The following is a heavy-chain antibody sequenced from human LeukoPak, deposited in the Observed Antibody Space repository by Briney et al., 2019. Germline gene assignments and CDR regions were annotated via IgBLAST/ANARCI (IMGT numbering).Heavy chain of an antibody. Sequence: GGSLRLSCAASGFTLSSYGMHWVRQAPGKGLEGVAFIRYDGSNKYYADSVKGRFTISRDNSKNTLYLQMNSLRAEDTAVYYCAKDPRGSAIPYYFDYWGQGTLVTVSS. J-gene: IGHJ4*02. CDR3: AKDPRGSAIPYYFDY. V-gene: IGHV3-30*02. D-gene: IGHD3-10*01. CDR2: IRYDGSNK. CDR1: GFTLSSYG.